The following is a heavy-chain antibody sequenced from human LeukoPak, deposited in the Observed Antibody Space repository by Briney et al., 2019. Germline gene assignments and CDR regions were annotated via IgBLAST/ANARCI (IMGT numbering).Heavy chain of an antibody. J-gene: IGHJ6*03. CDR2: IKQDGSEK. D-gene: IGHD2-2*01. Sequence: GGSLRLSCEASGFSFGNYWMTWVRQAPGKGLEWVANIKQDGSEKYYVDSVKGRFTISRDNAENSLYLQMNSLRAEDTAVYYCAREKEGYCSRTSCYLDYYYYYMDVWGKGTTVTISS. CDR3: AREKEGYCSRTSCYLDYYYYYMDV. V-gene: IGHV3-7*01. CDR1: GFSFGNYW.